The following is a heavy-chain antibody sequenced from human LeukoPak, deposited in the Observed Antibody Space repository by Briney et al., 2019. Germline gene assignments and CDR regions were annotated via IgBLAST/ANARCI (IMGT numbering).Heavy chain of an antibody. Sequence: GGSLRLSCAASGFTFSSYAMSWVRQAPGKGLEWVGRIKSKADGGTTDYAAPVKGRFTISRDDSKSTLYLQVNSLKTEDTAVYYCAKPISGGLAVTADWFDPWGQGTLVTVSS. J-gene: IGHJ5*02. V-gene: IGHV3-15*01. CDR1: GFTFSSYA. CDR2: IKSKADGGTT. D-gene: IGHD6-19*01. CDR3: AKPISGGLAVTADWFDP.